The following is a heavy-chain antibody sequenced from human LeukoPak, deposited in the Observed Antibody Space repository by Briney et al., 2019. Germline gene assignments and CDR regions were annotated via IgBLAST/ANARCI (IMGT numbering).Heavy chain of an antibody. CDR3: ALSSFSNPLVGGGMDV. CDR1: GGTFSSYA. J-gene: IGHJ6*04. Sequence: GSSVKVPCKASGGTFSSYAISWVRQAPGQGLEWMGGIIPIFGTANYAQKFQGRVTITADESTSTAYMDLSSLRSEDTAVYYCALSSFSNPLVGGGMDVWGKGTTVTVSS. V-gene: IGHV1-69*01. CDR2: IIPIFGTA. D-gene: IGHD6-13*01.